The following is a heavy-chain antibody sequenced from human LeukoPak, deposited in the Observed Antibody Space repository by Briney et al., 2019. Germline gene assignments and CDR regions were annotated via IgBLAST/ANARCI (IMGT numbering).Heavy chain of an antibody. CDR1: GGSISSYY. V-gene: IGHV4-59*01. Sequence: SETLSLTCTVSGGSISSYYWSRIRQPPGKGLEWIGYIYYSGSTNYNPSLKSRVTISVDTSKNQFSLKLSSVTAADTAVYYCARGARGAAGTTYYYYMDVWGKGTTVTISS. CDR2: IYYSGST. CDR3: ARGARGAAGTTYYYYMDV. D-gene: IGHD6-13*01. J-gene: IGHJ6*03.